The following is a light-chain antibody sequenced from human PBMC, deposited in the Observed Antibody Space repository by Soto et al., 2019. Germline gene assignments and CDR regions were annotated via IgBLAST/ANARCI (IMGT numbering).Light chain of an antibody. J-gene: IGKJ1*01. CDR1: QSISTY. CDR2: AAS. Sequence: DIQMTQSPSSVSASVGDRVTITCRASQSISTYLNWYQQKAGLAPKLLIYAASSLQSGVPSRFSGSGSGTDFTLTISSLQPEDFATYYCQQTYSTPPTFGQGTKVDI. V-gene: IGKV1-39*01. CDR3: QQTYSTPPT.